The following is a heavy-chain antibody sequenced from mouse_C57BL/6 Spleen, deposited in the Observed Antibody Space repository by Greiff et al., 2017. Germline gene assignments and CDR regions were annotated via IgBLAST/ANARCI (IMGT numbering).Heavy chain of an antibody. D-gene: IGHD1-1*01. CDR1: GYTFTSYW. CDR2: IDPSDSYT. Sequence: QVQLQQSGAELVKPGASVKLSCKASGYTFTSYWMQWVKQRPGQGLEWIGEIDPSDSYTNYNQQFKGKATLTVDTSSSTAYMQLSSLTSEDSAVYYCAVITTVVDRGYFDVWGTGTTVTVAA. V-gene: IGHV1-50*01. J-gene: IGHJ1*03. CDR3: AVITTVVDRGYFDV.